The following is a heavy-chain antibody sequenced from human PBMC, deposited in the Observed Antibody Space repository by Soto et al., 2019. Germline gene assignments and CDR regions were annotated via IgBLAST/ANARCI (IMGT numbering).Heavy chain of an antibody. Sequence: GAPVKVSCKAPGNSFTPNYLQWVRQAPGQGLEWMGIVNPNGGFTNYAQKFQGRVTMTRDTSTSTVYMKLSSVTAADTAVYYCARVPGPWGQGTLVTVSS. CDR3: ARVPGP. J-gene: IGHJ5*02. CDR2: VNPNGGFT. D-gene: IGHD7-27*01. V-gene: IGHV1-46*01. CDR1: GNSFTPNY.